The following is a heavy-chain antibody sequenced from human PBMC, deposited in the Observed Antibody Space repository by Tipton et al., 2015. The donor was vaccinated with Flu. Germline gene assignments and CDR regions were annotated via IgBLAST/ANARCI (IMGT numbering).Heavy chain of an antibody. V-gene: IGHV3-33*01. CDR3: ARGNPPNSDTDL. D-gene: IGHD4-23*01. Sequence: SLRLSCAASGFTFGSYGMHWVRQAPGKGLEWVAYLWFDESNKQYADSVKGRFTISRDNSKNTLYLQMNTLRAEDTAVYYCARGNPPNSDTDLWGQGTLVTVSS. J-gene: IGHJ4*02. CDR1: GFTFGSYG. CDR2: LWFDESNK.